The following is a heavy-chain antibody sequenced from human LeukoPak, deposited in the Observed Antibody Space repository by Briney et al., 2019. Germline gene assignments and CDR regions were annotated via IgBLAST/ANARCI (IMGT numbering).Heavy chain of an antibody. CDR1: GGSFSGYY. J-gene: IGHJ3*02. Sequence: PSETLSLTCAVYGGSFSGYYWNWIRQPPGKGLEWIGETNHSGSTNYNPSLKSRVTISVDTSNNQFSLKLSSVTAADAAVYYCARGLRLLPPRFDIWGQGTMVTVSS. CDR3: ARGLRLLPPRFDI. V-gene: IGHV4-34*01. D-gene: IGHD2-15*01. CDR2: TNHSGST.